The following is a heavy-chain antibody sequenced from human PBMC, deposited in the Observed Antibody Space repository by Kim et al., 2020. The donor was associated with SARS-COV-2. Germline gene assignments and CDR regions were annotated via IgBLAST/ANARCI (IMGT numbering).Heavy chain of an antibody. J-gene: IGHJ4*02. D-gene: IGHD3-16*02. CDR2: ISAYNGNT. Sequence: ASVKVSCKASGYTFTSYGISWVRQAPGQGLEWMGWISAYNGNTNYAQKLQGRVTMPTDTSTSTAYMELRSLRSDDTAVYYCATSTPITFGGVIVPPDDYWGQGTLVTVSS. CDR1: GYTFTSYG. CDR3: ATSTPITFGGVIVPPDDY. V-gene: IGHV1-18*01.